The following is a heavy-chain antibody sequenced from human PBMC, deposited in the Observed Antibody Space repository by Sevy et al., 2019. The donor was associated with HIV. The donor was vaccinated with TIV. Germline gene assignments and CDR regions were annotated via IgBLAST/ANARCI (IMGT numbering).Heavy chain of an antibody. D-gene: IGHD1-20*01. CDR1: GFTFSAYG. J-gene: IGHJ4*02. CDR3: ARDSTPGITLFDY. V-gene: IGHV3-33*01. Sequence: GGSLRLSCAASGFTFSAYGMHWIRQAPGKGLEWVVVIWFDDSKEYYGDSVKGRFSIFRDNSKNTLYLQMNSLRAEDTALYYCARDSTPGITLFDYWGQGSLVTVSS. CDR2: IWFDDSKE.